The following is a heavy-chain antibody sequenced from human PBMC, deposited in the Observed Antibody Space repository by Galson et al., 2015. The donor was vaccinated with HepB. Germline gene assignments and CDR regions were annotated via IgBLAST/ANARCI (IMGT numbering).Heavy chain of an antibody. V-gene: IGHV6-1*01. CDR1: GDSVSNNNVT. J-gene: IGHJ6*02. CDR2: TFYRFKWYS. CDR3: ARVSRHLLYGMDV. Sequence: CAISGDSVSNNNVTWTWIRQSPSRGLEWLGRTFYRFKWYSDFDPSLKSRITINPDTSRNQFSLQLSSVTPDDSAVYYCARVSRHLLYGMDVWGQGTTVTVSS.